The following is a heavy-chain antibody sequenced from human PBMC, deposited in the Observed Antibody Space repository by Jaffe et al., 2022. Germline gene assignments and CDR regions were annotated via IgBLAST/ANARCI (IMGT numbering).Heavy chain of an antibody. J-gene: IGHJ3*02. D-gene: IGHD3-22*01. Sequence: QVQLQESGPGLVQPSETLSLTCAVSGYSISTGYCWGWIRQPPGKGLEWIGSIYDSGSTYYNPSLKSRFTISVDTSKSQFSLRLSSVTAADTAVYYCARHYYDSAGYYYRGAFDIWGQGTLVTVSS. CDR2: IYDSGST. V-gene: IGHV4-38-2*01. CDR1: GYSISTGYC. CDR3: ARHYYDSAGYYYRGAFDI.